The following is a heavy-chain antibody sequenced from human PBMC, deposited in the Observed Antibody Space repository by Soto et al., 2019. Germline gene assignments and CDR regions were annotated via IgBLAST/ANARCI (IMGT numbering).Heavy chain of an antibody. V-gene: IGHV3-30*18. CDR2: ISYDGSNK. D-gene: IGHD2-15*01. CDR3: AKDCGDIVVAGPGNYYYGMDV. Sequence: GGSLRLSCAASGFTFSSYGMHWVRQAPGKGLEWVAVISYDGSNKYYADSVKGRFTISRDNSKNTLYLQMNSLRAEDTAVYYCAKDCGDIVVAGPGNYYYGMDVWGQGTTVTVSS. J-gene: IGHJ6*02. CDR1: GFTFSSYG.